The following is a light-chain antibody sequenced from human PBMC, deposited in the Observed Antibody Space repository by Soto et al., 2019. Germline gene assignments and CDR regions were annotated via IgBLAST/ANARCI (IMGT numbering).Light chain of an antibody. J-gene: IGKJ4*01. CDR3: HQYYSTPART. CDR2: WAS. CDR1: QNLLYSSNNKNY. V-gene: IGKV4-1*01. Sequence: IVMTQSPDSLAVSLGERATINCKSSQNLLYSSNNKNYLAWYQQKPGQPPKLLIYWASTREAGVPDRFSGSGSETDFTLTISSLQAEDVAVYSCHQYYSTPARTFGGGTRVEIK.